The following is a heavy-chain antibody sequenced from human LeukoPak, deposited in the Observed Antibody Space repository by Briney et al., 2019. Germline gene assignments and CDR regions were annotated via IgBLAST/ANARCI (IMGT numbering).Heavy chain of an antibody. Sequence: GGSLRLSCAASGFTFSSYSMNWVRQAPGKGLTWVSAISPSGTYIDYADSVKGRFTISRDNAKNSLYLQMNSLRAEDTAVYYCARDFCSGDYCSTPFDFWGQGTLVTVS. CDR3: ARDFCSGDYCSTPFDF. J-gene: IGHJ4*02. D-gene: IGHD3-22*01. CDR2: ISPSGTYI. V-gene: IGHV3-21*01. CDR1: GFTFSSYS.